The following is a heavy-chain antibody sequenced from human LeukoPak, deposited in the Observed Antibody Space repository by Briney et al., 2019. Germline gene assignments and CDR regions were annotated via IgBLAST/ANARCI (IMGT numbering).Heavy chain of an antibody. CDR3: AKASVSMPRGVIED. Sequence: GGSLRLSCAASGFRFDDYAMHWVRQVPGKGLEWVSGLSWNSGSLDYADSVKGRFTISRDNAKNSLYVQMNSLRVEDTAFYYCAKASVSMPRGVIEDWGQGTLVTVSS. CDR2: LSWNSGSL. CDR1: GFRFDDYA. V-gene: IGHV3-9*01. J-gene: IGHJ4*02. D-gene: IGHD3-10*01.